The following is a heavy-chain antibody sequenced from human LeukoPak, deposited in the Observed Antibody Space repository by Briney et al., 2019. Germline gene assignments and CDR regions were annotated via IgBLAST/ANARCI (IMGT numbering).Heavy chain of an antibody. Sequence: XGSLRLSCAASGFTVSSKYMSWVRQAPGKGLEWVSVIYSGGSTYYSDSVKGRFTISRDNSKNTLYLHMNSLRAEDTAVYYCARDQERSYGMDVWGQGTTVTVSS. D-gene: IGHD5-24*01. J-gene: IGHJ6*02. CDR3: ARDQERSYGMDV. V-gene: IGHV3-66*01. CDR1: GFTVSSKY. CDR2: IYSGGST.